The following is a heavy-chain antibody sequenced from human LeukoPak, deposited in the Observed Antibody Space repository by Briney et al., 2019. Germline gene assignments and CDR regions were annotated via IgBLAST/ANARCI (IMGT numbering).Heavy chain of an antibody. Sequence: PGGSLRLSCAASGFTFSNAWMSWVRQAPGKGLEWVGRIKSKTDGGTTDYAAPVKGRFTISRDDSKNTLYLQMNSLKTEDTAVYYCTTYSIAAAATEAHDYWGQGTLVTVSS. CDR2: IKSKTDGGTT. CDR3: TTYSIAAAATEAHDY. D-gene: IGHD6-13*01. CDR1: GFTFSNAW. J-gene: IGHJ4*02. V-gene: IGHV3-15*01.